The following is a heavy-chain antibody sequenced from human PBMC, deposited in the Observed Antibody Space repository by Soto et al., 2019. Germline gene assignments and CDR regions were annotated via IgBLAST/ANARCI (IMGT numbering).Heavy chain of an antibody. CDR3: AKDLGEYGSDAFDI. CDR1: GFTFSSYD. J-gene: IGHJ3*02. D-gene: IGHD3-16*01. CDR2: ISGSGGST. Sequence: PGGSLRLSCAASGFTFSSYDMHWVRQAPGKGLEWVSAISGSGGSTYYADSVKGRFTISRDNSKNTLYLQMNSLRAEDTAVYYYAKDLGEYGSDAFDIWGQGTMVTVSS. V-gene: IGHV3-23*01.